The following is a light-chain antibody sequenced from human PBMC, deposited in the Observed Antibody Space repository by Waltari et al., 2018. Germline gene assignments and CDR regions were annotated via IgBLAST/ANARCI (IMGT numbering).Light chain of an antibody. Sequence: DIQMTQSPSSLSASVGDRVTITCRASQSIRSYLSWSQQKPGKAPNLLIYGASSLQGGVPSMFSGSGSATDFPLTISSLQPEDFATYYWQQSYSTPRTFGQGTKVEIK. CDR1: QSIRSY. CDR3: QQSYSTPRT. V-gene: IGKV1-39*01. CDR2: GAS. J-gene: IGKJ1*01.